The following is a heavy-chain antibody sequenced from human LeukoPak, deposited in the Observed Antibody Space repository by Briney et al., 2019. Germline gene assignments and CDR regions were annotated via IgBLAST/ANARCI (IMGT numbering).Heavy chain of an antibody. CDR3: ARDTSIAAGLLNY. V-gene: IGHV3-7*01. D-gene: IGHD6-13*01. CDR2: IKQDGSEK. J-gene: IGHJ4*02. CDR1: GFTFSTFL. Sequence: GGSLRLSCAASGFTFSTFLMSWVRQAPGKGLEWVANIKQDGSEKYYVDSEKGRFTISRDNAKNSLYLQMNSLRAEDTAVYYCARDTSIAAGLLNYWGQGTLVTVSS.